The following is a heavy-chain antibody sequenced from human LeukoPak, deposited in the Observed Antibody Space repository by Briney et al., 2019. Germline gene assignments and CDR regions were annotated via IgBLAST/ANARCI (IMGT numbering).Heavy chain of an antibody. CDR2: INPNSGGT. J-gene: IGHJ3*02. Sequence: GASVKVSCKASGYTFTGYYMHWVRQAPGRGLEWMGWINPNSGGTNYAQKFQGRVTMTTDTSTSTAYMELRSLRSDDTAVYYCAKGPIVVVPAAIPGSPPRALDSDAFDIWGQGTMVTVSS. CDR3: AKGPIVVVPAAIPGSPPRALDSDAFDI. V-gene: IGHV1-2*02. CDR1: GYTFTGYY. D-gene: IGHD2-2*01.